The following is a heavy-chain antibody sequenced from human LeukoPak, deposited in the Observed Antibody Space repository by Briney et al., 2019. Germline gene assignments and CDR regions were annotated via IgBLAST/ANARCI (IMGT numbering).Heavy chain of an antibody. D-gene: IGHD6-19*01. CDR2: ISGSGGST. CDR1: GFTFSSYA. CDR3: AKDDRNSIAVARPGYYFDY. V-gene: IGHV3-23*01. J-gene: IGHJ4*02. Sequence: PGGSLRLSCAASGFTFSSYAMSWVRQAPGKGLEWVSAISGSGGSTYYADSVKGRFTISRDNPKNTLYLQMNSLRAEDTAVYYCAKDDRNSIAVARPGYYFDYWGQGTLVTVSS.